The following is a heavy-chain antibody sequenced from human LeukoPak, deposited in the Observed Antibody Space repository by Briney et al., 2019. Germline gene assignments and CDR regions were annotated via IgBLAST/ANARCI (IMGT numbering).Heavy chain of an antibody. CDR3: ARGHSSGLYYYYYMDV. V-gene: IGHV1-8*01. J-gene: IGHJ6*03. CDR2: MNPNSGNT. D-gene: IGHD6-19*01. CDR1: GYTFTSYD. Sequence: ASVTVSCKASGYTFTSYDINWVRQAPGQGLEWMGWMNPNSGNTGYAQKFQGRVTMTRNTSISTAYMELSSLRSEDTAVYYCARGHSSGLYYYYYMDVWGKGTTVTVSS.